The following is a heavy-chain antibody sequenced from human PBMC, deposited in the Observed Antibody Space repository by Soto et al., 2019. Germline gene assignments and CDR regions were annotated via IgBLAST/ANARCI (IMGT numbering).Heavy chain of an antibody. CDR2: ISSSGSTI. D-gene: IGHD6-19*01. Sequence: GGSLRLSCAASGFTFSDYYMSWIRRAPGKGLEWVSYISSSGSTIYYADSVKGRFTISRDNAKNSLYLQMNSLRAEDTAVYYCARTAVAGTYGQELWSDPWGPGTLVTVSS. V-gene: IGHV3-11*01. J-gene: IGHJ5*02. CDR3: ARTAVAGTYGQELWSDP. CDR1: GFTFSDYY.